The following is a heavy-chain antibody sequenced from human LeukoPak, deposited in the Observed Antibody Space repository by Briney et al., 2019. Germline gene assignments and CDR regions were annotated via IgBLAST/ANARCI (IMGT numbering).Heavy chain of an antibody. Sequence: GGSLRLSCAASGLTFSSYAMTWVRQAPGKGLEWVSAISGSRGSTYYADSVKGRFTISRDNSKNTLYLQMNSLRAEDTAVYYCAKDHDILTGDPHDFDYWGQGTLVTVSS. J-gene: IGHJ4*02. CDR3: AKDHDILTGDPHDFDY. CDR1: GLTFSSYA. CDR2: ISGSRGST. D-gene: IGHD3-9*01. V-gene: IGHV3-23*01.